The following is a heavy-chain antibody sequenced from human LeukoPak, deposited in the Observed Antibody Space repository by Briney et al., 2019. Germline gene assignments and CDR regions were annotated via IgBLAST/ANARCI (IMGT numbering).Heavy chain of an antibody. V-gene: IGHV4-34*01. D-gene: IGHD1-14*01. Sequence: ETLSLTCAVYGGSFSGYYWSWIRQPPGKGLEWIGEINHSGSTNYNPSLKSRVTISVDTSKNQFSLKLSSVTAADTAVYYCARERTRHFDYWGQGTLVTVSS. CDR3: ARERTRHFDY. CDR1: GGSFSGYY. CDR2: INHSGST. J-gene: IGHJ4*02.